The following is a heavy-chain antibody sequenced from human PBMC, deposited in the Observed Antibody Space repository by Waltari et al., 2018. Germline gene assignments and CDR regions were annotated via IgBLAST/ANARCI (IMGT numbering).Heavy chain of an antibody. CDR3: TRGGVGYGNFEY. V-gene: IGHV3-74*01. Sequence: EVKLVEYGGDLVQPGGSLRLSCAASGFAFSSYWMHLVRQPPGKGLVWVSRIYTGASDTYYADSVKGRFTISRDNAKNTLYLQMNSLRVEDTAVYYCTRGGVGYGNFEYWGLGTLVTVSS. J-gene: IGHJ4*02. CDR2: IYTGASDT. D-gene: IGHD5-12*01. CDR1: GFAFSSYW.